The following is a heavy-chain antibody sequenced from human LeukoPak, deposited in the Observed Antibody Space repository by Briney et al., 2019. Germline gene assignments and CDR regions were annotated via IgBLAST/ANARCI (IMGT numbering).Heavy chain of an antibody. CDR3: ASRGITGTTSYNYIDP. CDR2: IWLDGSNK. D-gene: IGHD1-7*01. Sequence: GGSLRLSCAASGFTFSSYAMHWVRQAPGKGLEWVAFIWLDGSNKYYVDSVKGRFTISRDNSKNTLYLQMNSLRADDTAVYYCASRGITGTTSYNYIDPWGQGTLVTVSS. V-gene: IGHV3-30*02. CDR1: GFTFSSYA. J-gene: IGHJ5*02.